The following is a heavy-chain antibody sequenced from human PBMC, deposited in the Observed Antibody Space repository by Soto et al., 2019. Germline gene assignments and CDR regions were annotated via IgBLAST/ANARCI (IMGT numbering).Heavy chain of an antibody. CDR1: GFTFSSYA. V-gene: IGHV3-30-3*01. CDR3: ARDLSIYGDYATLHY. J-gene: IGHJ4*02. Sequence: QVQLVESGGGVVQPGRSLRLSCAASGFTFSSYAMHWVRQAPGKGLEWVAVISYDGSNKYYADSVKGRFTISRDNSKNTLYLQMNSLRAEDTAVDYCARDLSIYGDYATLHYWGQGTLVTVSS. D-gene: IGHD4-17*01. CDR2: ISYDGSNK.